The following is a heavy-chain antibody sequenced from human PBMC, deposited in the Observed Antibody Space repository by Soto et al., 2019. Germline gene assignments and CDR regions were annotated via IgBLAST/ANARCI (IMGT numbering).Heavy chain of an antibody. CDR1: GFTFSSYV. D-gene: IGHD5-12*01. J-gene: IGHJ4*02. V-gene: IGHV3-30*03. Sequence: PGGSLRLSWAASGFTFSSYVMHLVGQAPGKGLEWVAVISYDGSNKYYADSVKGRFTISRDNSKNTLYLQMNSLRAEDTAVYYCARRWLHSIPDYWGQGTLVPVSS. CDR2: ISYDGSNK. CDR3: ARRWLHSIPDY.